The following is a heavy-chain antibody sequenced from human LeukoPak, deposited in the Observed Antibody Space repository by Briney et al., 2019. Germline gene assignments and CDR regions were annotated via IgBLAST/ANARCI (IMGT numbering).Heavy chain of an antibody. J-gene: IGHJ4*02. Sequence: PGGSLRLSCTASGFTFGDYAMSWFRQAPGKGLEWVGFIRSKAYGGTTEYAASVKGRFTISRDDSKSIAYLQMNSLKTEDTAVYYCTRDRAPLWFGELSSYWGQGTLVTVSS. CDR3: TRDRAPLWFGELSSY. CDR2: IRSKAYGGTT. D-gene: IGHD3-10*01. V-gene: IGHV3-49*03. CDR1: GFTFGDYA.